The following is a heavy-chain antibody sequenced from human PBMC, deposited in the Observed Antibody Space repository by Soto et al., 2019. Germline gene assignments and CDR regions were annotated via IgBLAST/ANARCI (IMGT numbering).Heavy chain of an antibody. V-gene: IGHV3-7*01. Sequence: PGGSLRLSCAASGFTFSSYWMSWVRQAPGKGLEWVANIKQDGSEKYYVDSVKGRFTISRDNAKNSLYLQMNSLRAEDTAVYYCARVSSVNDFWSGYYMDYFDCWGQGTLVTVSS. CDR3: ARVSSVNDFWSGYYMDYFDC. CDR1: GFTFSSYW. J-gene: IGHJ4*02. D-gene: IGHD3-3*01. CDR2: IKQDGSEK.